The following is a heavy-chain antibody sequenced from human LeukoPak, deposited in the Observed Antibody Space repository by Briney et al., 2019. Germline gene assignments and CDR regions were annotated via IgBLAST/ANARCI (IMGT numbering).Heavy chain of an antibody. CDR3: GVVPAAMRYYFDY. J-gene: IGHJ4*02. CDR1: GFTFSSYA. CDR2: ISYDGSNK. Sequence: TGGSLRLSCAASGFTFSSYAMHWVRQAPGKGLEWVAVISYDGSNKYYADSVKGRFTISRDNSKNTLYLQMNSLRAEDTAVYYCGVVPAAMRYYFDYWGQGTLVTVSS. V-gene: IGHV3-30-3*01. D-gene: IGHD2-2*01.